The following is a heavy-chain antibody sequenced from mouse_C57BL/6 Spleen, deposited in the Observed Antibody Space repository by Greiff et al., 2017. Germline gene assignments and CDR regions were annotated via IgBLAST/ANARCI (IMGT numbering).Heavy chain of an antibody. J-gene: IGHJ2*01. CDR1: GYAFSSSW. Sequence: QVQLQQSGPELVKPGASVKISCKASGYAFSSSWMNWVKQRPGKGLEWIGRIYPGDGDTNYNGKFKGKATLTADKSSSTAYMQLSSLTSEDSAVYFCARFDEGGYFDYWGQGTTLTVSS. CDR2: IYPGDGDT. D-gene: IGHD2-3*01. V-gene: IGHV1-82*01. CDR3: ARFDEGGYFDY.